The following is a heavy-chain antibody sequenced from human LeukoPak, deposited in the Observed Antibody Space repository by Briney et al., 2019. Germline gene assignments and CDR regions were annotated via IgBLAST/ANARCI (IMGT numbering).Heavy chain of an antibody. CDR1: GFTFTNYA. J-gene: IGHJ4*02. Sequence: GRSLRLSCAASGFTFTNYAMHWVRQTPGKGLEWVALISSDGSKNIYADPVKGRFTVSRDNSKNTLYLQMNSPRAEDTAVYYCVKGLVQTTMSYSVDYWGQGALVTVSS. CDR3: VKGLVQTTMSYSVDY. CDR2: ISSDGSKN. D-gene: IGHD1-1*01. V-gene: IGHV3-30*18.